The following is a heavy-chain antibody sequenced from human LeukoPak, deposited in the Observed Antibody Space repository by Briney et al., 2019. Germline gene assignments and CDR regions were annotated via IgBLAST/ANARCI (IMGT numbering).Heavy chain of an antibody. CDR1: GFTFSSYG. CDR3: AKSYQSGNDAFDI. Sequence: GGSLRLSWAASGFTFSSYGMHWVRQAPGKGLEWVAVISYDGSNKYYADSVKGRFTISRDNSKNTLYLQMNSLRAEDTAVYYCAKSYQSGNDAFDIWGQGTMVTVSS. V-gene: IGHV3-30*18. J-gene: IGHJ3*02. CDR2: ISYDGSNK. D-gene: IGHD3-16*02.